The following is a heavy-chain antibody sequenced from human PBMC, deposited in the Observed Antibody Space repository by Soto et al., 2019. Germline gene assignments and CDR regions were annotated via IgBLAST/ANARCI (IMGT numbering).Heavy chain of an antibody. J-gene: IGHJ6*02. CDR3: ARDLWGYCGTDCYPLDV. CDR2: MYNTGST. CDR1: GCSISGYY. D-gene: IGHD2-21*02. V-gene: IGHV4-59*01. Sequence: SDTLSLTCTVSGCSISGYYWSWIRQPPGKGLEWIGYMYNTGSTVYNPSFKSRVTISVDTSKNQFSLKLNSVTAADTAVYYCARDLWGYCGTDCYPLDVWGQGTTVT.